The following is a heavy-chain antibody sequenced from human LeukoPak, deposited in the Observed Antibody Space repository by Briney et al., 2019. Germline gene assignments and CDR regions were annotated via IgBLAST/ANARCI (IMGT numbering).Heavy chain of an antibody. CDR2: IYSGGST. D-gene: IGHD5-18*01. CDR1: GFTVSSNY. V-gene: IGHV3-66*01. CDR3: ARDQVDTAMVIGY. J-gene: IGHJ4*02. Sequence: PGGSLRLSCAASGFTVSSNYMSWVRQAPGKGLEWVSVIYSGGSTYYADSVKGRFTISRDNSKNTLYLQMNSLRAEDTAVYYCARDQVDTAMVIGYWGQGTLVTVSS.